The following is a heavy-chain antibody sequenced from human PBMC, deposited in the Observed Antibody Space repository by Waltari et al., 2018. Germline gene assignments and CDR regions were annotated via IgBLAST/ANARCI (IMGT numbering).Heavy chain of an antibody. Sequence: EVQLLESGGGLVQPGGSLRLSCAASGFTFSSYAMSWVRQAPGKGLEWVSAISGSGGSTYYADSVKGRFTISRDNSKNTLYLQMNSLRAEDTAVYYCARVIMDTEWELQGPLGYWGQGTLVTVSS. CDR1: GFTFSSYA. CDR3: ARVIMDTEWELQGPLGY. D-gene: IGHD1-26*01. J-gene: IGHJ4*02. V-gene: IGHV3-23*01. CDR2: ISGSGGST.